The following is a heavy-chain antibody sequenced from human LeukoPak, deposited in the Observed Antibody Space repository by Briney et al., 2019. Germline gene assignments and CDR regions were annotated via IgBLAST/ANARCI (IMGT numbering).Heavy chain of an antibody. CDR2: IYTSGST. CDR1: GGSISSYY. CDR3: ARSLGNYDFWSGYYPDNWFDP. V-gene: IGHV4-4*07. D-gene: IGHD3-3*01. Sequence: IPSETLSLTCTVSGGSISSYYWSWIRQPAGRGLEWIGRIYTSGSTNYNPSLKSRVTMSVDTSKNQFSLKLSSVTAADTAVYYCARSLGNYDFWSGYYPDNWFDPWGQGTLVTVSS. J-gene: IGHJ5*02.